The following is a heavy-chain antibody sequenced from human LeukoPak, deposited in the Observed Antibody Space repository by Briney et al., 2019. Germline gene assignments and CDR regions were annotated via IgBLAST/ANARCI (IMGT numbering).Heavy chain of an antibody. J-gene: IGHJ5*02. CDR1: GVSISSSNSY. Sequence: SETLSLTCTVSGVSISSSNSYWGWIRQPPGKGLEWIGSIYYSGNTYYNASLKSQISISIDTSKNPFSLGLSSVTAADTAVYYCARGTDYSGGWFDPWGQGTLVTVSS. CDR3: ARGTDYSGGWFDP. V-gene: IGHV4-39*07. D-gene: IGHD4-11*01. CDR2: IYYSGNT.